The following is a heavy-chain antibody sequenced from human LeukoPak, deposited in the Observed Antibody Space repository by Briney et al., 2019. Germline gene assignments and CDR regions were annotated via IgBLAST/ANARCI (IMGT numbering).Heavy chain of an antibody. CDR1: GASMNNYY. D-gene: IGHD3-10*01. J-gene: IGHJ4*02. CDR2: IYDSGYT. V-gene: IGHV4-59*01. CDR3: AREANYYGSGSYLFDY. Sequence: SETLSLTCTVSGASMNNYYWSWIRQPPGKGLEWIGYIYDSGYTTYNPSFKSRVTISVDTSKNQFSLKVNSVTAADTAVYYCAREANYYGSGSYLFDYWGQGTLVTVSS.